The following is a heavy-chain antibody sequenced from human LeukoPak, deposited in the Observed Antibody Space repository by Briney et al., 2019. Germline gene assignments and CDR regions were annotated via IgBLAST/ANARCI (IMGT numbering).Heavy chain of an antibody. CDR1: GFTFSSYA. J-gene: IGHJ4*02. CDR2: ISYDGSNK. Sequence: GGSLRFSCAASGFTFSSYAMHWVRQAPGKGLEWVAVISYDGSNKYYADSVKGRFTISRDNSKNTLYLQMNSLRAEDTAVYYCARDHSYFDYWGQGTLVTVSP. CDR3: ARDHSYFDY. V-gene: IGHV3-30*01.